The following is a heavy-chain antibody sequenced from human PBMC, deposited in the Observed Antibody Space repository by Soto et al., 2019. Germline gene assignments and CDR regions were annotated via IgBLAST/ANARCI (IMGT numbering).Heavy chain of an antibody. CDR3: ARGQYGSGSYYRGSYYFDY. J-gene: IGHJ4*02. CDR2: MNPNSGNT. CDR1: GYTFTSYD. V-gene: IGHV1-8*01. D-gene: IGHD3-10*01. Sequence: ASVKVSCKXSGYTFTSYDINWVRQATGQGLEWMGWMNPNSGNTGYAQKFQGRVTMTRNTSISTAYMELSSLRSEDTAVYYCARGQYGSGSYYRGSYYFDYWGQGTLVTVSS.